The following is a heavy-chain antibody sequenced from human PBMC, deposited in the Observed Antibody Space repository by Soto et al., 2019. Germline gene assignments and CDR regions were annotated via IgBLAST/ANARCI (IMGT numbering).Heavy chain of an antibody. CDR2: IVPTVDTS. CDR3: VRVVAIPGYPDN. Sequence: AVQVSCKSSCATFSSYDINLVRQAPGQGLEWMGGIVPTVDTSTYAQKFQGRVTITADKFTNTVYMELSSLRSDDTAVYYCVRVVAIPGYPDNWGQGTLVTVSS. V-gene: IGHV1-69*06. J-gene: IGHJ4*02. D-gene: IGHD5-12*01. CDR1: CATFSSYD.